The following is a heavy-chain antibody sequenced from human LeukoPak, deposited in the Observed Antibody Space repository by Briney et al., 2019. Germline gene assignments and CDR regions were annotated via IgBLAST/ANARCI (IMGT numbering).Heavy chain of an antibody. CDR1: GASVSTSPYY. D-gene: IGHD5-12*01. CDR2: ISYRGST. V-gene: IGHV4-61*01. Sequence: SETLSLTCNVSGASVSTSPYYWSWIRQPPGKGLEYIGYISYRGSTDYNPSLNSRVTISVDTSENQFSLRLNYVTAADTAVYYCARLTYDERGSDLSDYWGQGTLVTVSS. J-gene: IGHJ4*02. CDR3: ARLTYDERGSDLSDY.